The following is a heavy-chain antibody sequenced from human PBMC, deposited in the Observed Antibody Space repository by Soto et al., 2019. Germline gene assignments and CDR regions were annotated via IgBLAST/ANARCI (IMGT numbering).Heavy chain of an antibody. CDR3: AKDLRTSWIFGNFDS. Sequence: GGSLRLSCAASGFTFDGYAMHWVRQAPGKGLEWVSGIAFNSGNTAYADSVKGRFTISRDNAKNSLYLQMNSLRAEDTALYYCAKDLRTSWIFGNFDSWGQGTLVTVSS. D-gene: IGHD3-3*01. CDR2: IAFNSGNT. CDR1: GFTFDGYA. V-gene: IGHV3-9*01. J-gene: IGHJ4*02.